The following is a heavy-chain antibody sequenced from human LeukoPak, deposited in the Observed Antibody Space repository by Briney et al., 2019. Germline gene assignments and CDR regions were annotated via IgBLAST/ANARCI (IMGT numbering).Heavy chain of an antibody. CDR3: ARVRGPTVTTWYFDL. J-gene: IGHJ2*01. V-gene: IGHV3-48*01. Sequence: PGGPLRLSCGASGFTFSTHGMIWVRQAPGKGLEWVSYISPRSATIYYADSVKGRFTISRDDARNSLFLQMHSLRAGGTAVYYCARVRGPTVTTWYFDLWGRGTLVTVSS. D-gene: IGHD4-17*01. CDR1: GFTFSTHG. CDR2: ISPRSATI.